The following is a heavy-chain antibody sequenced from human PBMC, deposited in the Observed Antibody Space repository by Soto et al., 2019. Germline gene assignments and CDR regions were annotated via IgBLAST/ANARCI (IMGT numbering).Heavy chain of an antibody. CDR3: TTAHQRGPDY. J-gene: IGHJ4*02. CDR1: GFTFSDAW. CDR2: IKTKADGGTI. V-gene: IGHV3-15*01. Sequence: EVQLVESGGGLVKPGESLRLSCATSGFTFSDAWMNWVRQAPGKGLEWVGLIKTKADGGTIDYPAPVKGRFTISRDDSRNTLYLHMNSLKPEDTAVYYCTTAHQRGPDYWGQGTLVTVSS. D-gene: IGHD5-12*01.